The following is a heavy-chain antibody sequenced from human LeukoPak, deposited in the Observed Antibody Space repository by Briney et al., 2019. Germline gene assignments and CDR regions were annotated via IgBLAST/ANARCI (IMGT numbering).Heavy chain of an antibody. D-gene: IGHD3-22*01. Sequence: SETLSVTCTVSGGSISNYYWTWIRQPAGNGLEWIGRIHSTGTTNYKPSLKSRVTISVDTPKNQFSLRLSSVTAADTAVYYCARDSSAYYFDYWGQGTLVTVSS. CDR1: GGSISNYY. CDR3: ARDSSAYYFDY. CDR2: IHSTGTT. V-gene: IGHV4-4*07. J-gene: IGHJ4*02.